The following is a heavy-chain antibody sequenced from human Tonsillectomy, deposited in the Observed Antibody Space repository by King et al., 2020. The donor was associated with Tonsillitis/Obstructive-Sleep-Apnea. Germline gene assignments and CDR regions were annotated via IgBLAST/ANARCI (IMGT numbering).Heavy chain of an antibody. CDR1: GFTFSSYA. CDR3: AKDAPVLRFLEWLSTGGDDAFDI. D-gene: IGHD3-3*01. J-gene: IGHJ3*02. Sequence: VQLVQSGGGLVQPGGSLRLSCAASGFTFSSYAMSWVRQAPGKGLEWVSAISGSGGSTYYADSVKGRFTISRDNSKNTLYLQMNSLRAEDTAVYYCAKDAPVLRFLEWLSTGGDDAFDIWGQGTMVTVSS. V-gene: IGHV3-23*04. CDR2: ISGSGGST.